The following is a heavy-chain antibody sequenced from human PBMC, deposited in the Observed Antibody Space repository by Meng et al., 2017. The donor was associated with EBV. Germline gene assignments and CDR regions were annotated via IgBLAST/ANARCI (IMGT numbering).Heavy chain of an antibody. CDR2: VLTRLGAP. CDR3: ASESGRGYTPDY. V-gene: IGHV1-69*01. D-gene: IGHD3-10*01. CDR1: GGAFRYYA. Sequence: VELEQSASEVKKPGSSGTVSCKTAGGAFRYYAISGGRQAPGQGLGLLGGVLTRLGAPNYEQKFHGRVKITAVDTTSTHYMDLRSLRSEDTAIYYCASESGRGYTPDYWGQGTLVTVSS. J-gene: IGHJ4*02.